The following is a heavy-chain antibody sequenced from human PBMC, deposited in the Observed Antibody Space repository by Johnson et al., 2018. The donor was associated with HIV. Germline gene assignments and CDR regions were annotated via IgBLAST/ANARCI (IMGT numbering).Heavy chain of an antibody. V-gene: IGHV3-64*04. Sequence: QMLLVESGGGVVQPGRSLRLSCAASGFTFSNYAMHWVRQAPGKGLEYVSAISSDGGSTYYANSVKGRFTISRDNSKNTLYLQMNSLRAEDTAVYYCARDGGSTRGDAFDIWGQGTMVTVSS. CDR1: GFTFSNYA. CDR3: ARDGGSTRGDAFDI. D-gene: IGHD1-26*01. J-gene: IGHJ3*02. CDR2: ISSDGGST.